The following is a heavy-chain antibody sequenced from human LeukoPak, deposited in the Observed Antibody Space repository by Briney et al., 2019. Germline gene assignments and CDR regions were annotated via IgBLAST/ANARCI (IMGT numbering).Heavy chain of an antibody. CDR1: GYTFTSYD. Sequence: ASVRVSCKASGYTFTSYDINWVRQATGQGLEWMGWMNPNSGNTGYAQKFRGRVTMTGNTSISTVYMELSSLRSEDTAVYYCARRGFGLPCDYWGQGTLVTVSS. D-gene: IGHD3/OR15-3a*01. CDR3: ARRGFGLPCDY. J-gene: IGHJ4*02. CDR2: MNPNSGNT. V-gene: IGHV1-8*01.